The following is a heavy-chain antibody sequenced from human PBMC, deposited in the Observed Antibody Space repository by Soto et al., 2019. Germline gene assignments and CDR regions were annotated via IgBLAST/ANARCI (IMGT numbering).Heavy chain of an antibody. V-gene: IGHV1-46*01. D-gene: IGHD3-9*01. CDR3: AASGILTGFYYYGMKG. CDR1: GYTFTSCY. Sequence: ASVKVSCKASGYTFTSCYMHWVRQAPGQGLEWMGIINPSGGSTSYAQKFQGRVTMTRDTSTSTVYMELSSLRSEDTAVYYCAASGILTGFYYYGMKGWGQGTTVTVSS. J-gene: IGHJ6*02. CDR2: INPSGGST.